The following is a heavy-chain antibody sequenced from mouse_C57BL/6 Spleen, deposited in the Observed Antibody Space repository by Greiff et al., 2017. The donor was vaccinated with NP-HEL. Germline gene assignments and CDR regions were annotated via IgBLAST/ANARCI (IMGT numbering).Heavy chain of an antibody. CDR3: ARLGPTVVARYAMDY. D-gene: IGHD1-1*01. CDR1: VYTFPAYW. V-gene: IGHV1-9*01. CDR2: ILPGSGST. Sequence: VLLVESGAELMHPWASVTLSCTATVYTFPAYWLPWVQQSPGHGLEWIGEILPGSGSTNYNEKFKGKATFTADTSSNTAYMQLSSLTTEDSAIYYCARLGPTVVARYAMDYWGQGTSVTVSS. J-gene: IGHJ4*01.